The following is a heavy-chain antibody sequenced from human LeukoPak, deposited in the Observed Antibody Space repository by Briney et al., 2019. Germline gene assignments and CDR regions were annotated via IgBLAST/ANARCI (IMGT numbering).Heavy chain of an antibody. Sequence: SETLSLTCAVYGGSFSGYYWSWIRQPPGKGLEWIGEINHSGSTNYNPSLKSRVTISVDTSKNQFSLKLSSVTAADTAVYYCAKLSTAMADFDYWGQGTLVTVSS. V-gene: IGHV4-34*01. CDR1: GGSFSGYY. J-gene: IGHJ4*02. CDR3: AKLSTAMADFDY. D-gene: IGHD5-18*01. CDR2: INHSGST.